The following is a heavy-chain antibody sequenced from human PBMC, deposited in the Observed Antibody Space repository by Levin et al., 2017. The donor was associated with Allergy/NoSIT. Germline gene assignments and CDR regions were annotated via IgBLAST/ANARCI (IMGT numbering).Heavy chain of an antibody. D-gene: IGHD3-10*01. CDR1: GGSISSYY. CDR3: AGIGVLRDY. V-gene: IGHV4-59*01. Sequence: SQTLSLTCTVSGGSISSYYWSWIRQPPGKGLEWIGYIYYSGSTNYNPSLKSRVTISVDTSKNQFSLKLSSVTAADTAVYYCAGIGVLRDYWGQGTLVTVSS. J-gene: IGHJ4*02. CDR2: IYYSGST.